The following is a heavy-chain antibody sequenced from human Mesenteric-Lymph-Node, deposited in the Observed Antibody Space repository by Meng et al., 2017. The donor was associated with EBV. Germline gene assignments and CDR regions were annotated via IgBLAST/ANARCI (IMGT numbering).Heavy chain of an antibody. CDR3: ARVGQWLPIDY. CDR1: GGSISGSPYY. D-gene: IGHD6-19*01. Sequence: QVQLQDAGPGLVKPSQTLSLTCAVSGGSISGSPYYWSWSRQAPGKGLEWIGEIYHSGSTNYNPSLKSRVTISVDKSKNQFSLNLSSVTAADTAVYYCARVGQWLPIDYWGQGTLVTVSS. CDR2: IYHSGST. J-gene: IGHJ4*02. V-gene: IGHV4-4*02.